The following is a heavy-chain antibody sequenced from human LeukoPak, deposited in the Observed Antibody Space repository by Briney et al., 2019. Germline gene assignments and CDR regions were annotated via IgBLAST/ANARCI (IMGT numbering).Heavy chain of an antibody. V-gene: IGHV4-59*01. J-gene: IGHJ5*02. CDR3: ARNSRLLAGYNWFDP. D-gene: IGHD3-22*01. CDR1: GGPISSYY. CDR2: IYYSGST. Sequence: SETLSLTCTVSGGPISSYYWSWIRQPPGKGLEWIGYIYYSGSTNYNPSLKSRVTISVDTSKNQFSLKLSSVTAADTAVYYCARNSRLLAGYNWFDPWGQGTLVTVSS.